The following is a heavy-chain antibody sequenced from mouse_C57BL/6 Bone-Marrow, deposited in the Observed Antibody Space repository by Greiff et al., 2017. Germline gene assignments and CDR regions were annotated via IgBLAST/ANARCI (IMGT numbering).Heavy chain of an antibody. V-gene: IGHV1-82*01. J-gene: IGHJ3*01. Sequence: VQLQQSGPELVKPGASVTISCKASGYAFSSSWMNWVKQRPGKGLEWIGRIYPGDGDTNYNGKFKGKATLTADKSSSTAYMQLSSLTAEDSAVCFCARSTRAWFAYWGQGTLVTVSA. CDR3: ARSTRAWFAY. CDR1: GYAFSSSW. CDR2: IYPGDGDT.